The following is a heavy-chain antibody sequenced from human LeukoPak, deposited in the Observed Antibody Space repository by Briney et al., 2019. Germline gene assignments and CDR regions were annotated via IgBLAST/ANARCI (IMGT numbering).Heavy chain of an antibody. CDR2: IYYSGST. CDR3: ARGGGAVAGTLAY. V-gene: IGHV4-59*12. J-gene: IGHJ4*02. Sequence: SETLSLTCTVSGGSISSYYWSWIRQPPGKGLEWIGYIYYSGSTNYNPSLKSRVTISVDTSKNQFSLKLSSVTAADTAVYYCARGGGAVAGTLAYWGQGTLVTVSS. CDR1: GGSISSYY. D-gene: IGHD6-19*01.